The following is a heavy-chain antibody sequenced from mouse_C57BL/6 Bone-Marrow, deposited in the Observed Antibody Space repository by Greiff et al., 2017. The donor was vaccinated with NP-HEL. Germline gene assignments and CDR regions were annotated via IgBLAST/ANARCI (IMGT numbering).Heavy chain of an antibody. CDR2: IYPGSGST. CDR1: GYTFTSYW. CDR3: ARYCYGSSYGYFDV. Sequence: QVQLQQPGAELVKPGASVKMSCKASGYTFTSYWITWVKQRPGQGLEWIGDIYPGSGSTNYNEKFKSKATLTVDTSSSTAYMQLSSLTSEDSAVYYCARYCYGSSYGYFDVWGTGTTVTVSS. D-gene: IGHD1-1*01. J-gene: IGHJ1*03. V-gene: IGHV1-55*01.